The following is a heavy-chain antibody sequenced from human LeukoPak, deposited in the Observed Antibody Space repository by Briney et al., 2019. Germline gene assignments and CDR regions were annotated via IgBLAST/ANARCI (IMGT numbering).Heavy chain of an antibody. CDR3: ARQDFGVVKDY. CDR1: GGSISSYY. J-gene: IGHJ4*02. Sequence: SETLSLTCTVSGGSISSYYWSWIRQPPGKGLEWIGYIYYSGSTNYNPSLKSRVTISVDTSKNQFSLKLSSVTAADTAVYYCARQDFGVVKDYWGQGTLVTVSS. CDR2: IYYSGST. V-gene: IGHV4-59*08. D-gene: IGHD3-3*01.